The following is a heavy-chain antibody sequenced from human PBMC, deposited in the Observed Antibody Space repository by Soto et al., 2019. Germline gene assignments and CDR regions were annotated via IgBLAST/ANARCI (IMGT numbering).Heavy chain of an antibody. CDR1: GYTFRNYG. V-gene: IGHV1-18*01. J-gene: IGHJ5*01. CDR3: AQNITSRIDS. D-gene: IGHD2-2*01. CDR2: ISTYNSYT. Sequence: QVQLVQSGAELRKPGASVKVSSKTSGYTFRNYGISWVRQAPGQGLEWMGWISTYNSYTHSAKKFQGRVIMTIESSTSSAFLELTNLRTDDTAFYYCAQNITSRIDSWGQGTLVTVSS.